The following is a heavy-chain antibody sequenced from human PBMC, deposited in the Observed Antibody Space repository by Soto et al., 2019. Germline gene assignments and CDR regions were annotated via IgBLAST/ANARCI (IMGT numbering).Heavy chain of an antibody. CDR3: AREIAARAFDY. CDR1: ELAFNDFA. J-gene: IGHJ4*02. Sequence: GGSLRLSCAASELAFNDFAFNWVRQAPGKGLEWVSTISGDGHNTHYANSVKGRLTISRDNSKRMLYLQMNSLRAEDTAVYYCAREIAARAFDYWGQGTLVTVSS. V-gene: IGHV3-23*01. D-gene: IGHD6-6*01. CDR2: ISGDGHNT.